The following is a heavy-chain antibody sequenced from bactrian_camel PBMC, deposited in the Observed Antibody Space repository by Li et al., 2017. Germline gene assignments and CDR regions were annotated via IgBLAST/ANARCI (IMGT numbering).Heavy chain of an antibody. CDR2: IDSHGSP. D-gene: IGHD3*01. V-gene: IGHV3S53*01. Sequence: HVQLVESGGGAVQAGGSLMLSCAASGFSLSRVCMGWFRQAPGKKREGVAAIDSHGSPNYADSVKGRFTISQDNAKNTVYLQMDSLKPEDTARYYCAKGVFAHADGTGHRIRGQGTQVT. J-gene: IGHJ4*01. CDR1: GFSLSRVC.